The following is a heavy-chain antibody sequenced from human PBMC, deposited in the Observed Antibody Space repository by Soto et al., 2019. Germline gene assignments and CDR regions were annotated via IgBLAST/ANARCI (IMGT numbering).Heavy chain of an antibody. CDR2: IYYSGST. J-gene: IGHJ6*03. Sequence: SETLSLTCTVSGGSISSYYWSWIRQPPGKGLEWIGYIYYSGSTNYNPSLKSRVTISVDTSKNQFSLKLSSVTAADTALYYCARRPGYYYYMDVWGKGTTVTVSS. CDR1: GGSISSYY. CDR3: ARRPGYYYYMDV. V-gene: IGHV4-59*08.